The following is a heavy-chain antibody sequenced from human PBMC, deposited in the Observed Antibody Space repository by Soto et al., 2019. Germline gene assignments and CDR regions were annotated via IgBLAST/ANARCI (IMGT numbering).Heavy chain of an antibody. V-gene: IGHV3-48*02. Sequence: GGLLRLSCAACGFTFSSYSMNWVRQAPGKGLEWVSYISSSSSTIYYADSVKGRFTISRDNAKNSLYLQMNSLRDEDTAVYYCAREAGTWHLPLNWFDPWGQGTLVTVS. J-gene: IGHJ5*02. D-gene: IGHD6-19*01. CDR2: ISSSSSTI. CDR1: GFTFSSYS. CDR3: AREAGTWHLPLNWFDP.